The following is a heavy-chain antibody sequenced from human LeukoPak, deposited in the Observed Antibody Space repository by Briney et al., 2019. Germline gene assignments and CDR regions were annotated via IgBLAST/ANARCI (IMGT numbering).Heavy chain of an antibody. CDR3: ARGPTTVFNFDY. Sequence: SSVTFSCKASGGTFSSYAISWVRLAPGQGLEWMGGIIPNFGTANYAQKFQGRVTITADESTSTAYMELSSLRSEDTAVYYCARGPTTVFNFDYWGQGTLVTVSS. D-gene: IGHD4-17*01. J-gene: IGHJ4*02. V-gene: IGHV1-69*13. CDR1: GGTFSSYA. CDR2: IIPNFGTA.